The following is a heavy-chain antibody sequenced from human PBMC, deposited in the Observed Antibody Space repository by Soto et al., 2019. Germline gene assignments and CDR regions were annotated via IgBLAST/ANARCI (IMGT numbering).Heavy chain of an antibody. V-gene: IGHV4-59*01. CDR3: ARDRAVADPREPYHFDY. Sequence: SETLSLTCTVSGGSISSYDWSWIRQPPGKGLEWIGYIYYSGSTNYNPSLKSRVTISVDTSKNQFSLKLSSVTAADTAVYYCARDRAVADPREPYHFDYWGQGTLVTVSS. CDR2: IYYSGST. CDR1: GGSISSYD. J-gene: IGHJ4*02. D-gene: IGHD6-19*01.